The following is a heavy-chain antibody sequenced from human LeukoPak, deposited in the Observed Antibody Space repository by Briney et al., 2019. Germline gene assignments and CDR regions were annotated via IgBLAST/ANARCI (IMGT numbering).Heavy chain of an antibody. J-gene: IGHJ4*02. CDR1: GGSFSGYY. V-gene: IGHV4-34*01. Sequence: SETLSLTCAVYGGSFSGYYWSWIRQPPGKGLEWIGEINHSGSTNYNPSLKSRVTISVDTSKNQFSLKLSPVTAADTAVYYCARGPQRRSGPTRFDYWGQGTLVTVSS. CDR3: ARGPQRRSGPTRFDY. D-gene: IGHD6-19*01. CDR2: INHSGST.